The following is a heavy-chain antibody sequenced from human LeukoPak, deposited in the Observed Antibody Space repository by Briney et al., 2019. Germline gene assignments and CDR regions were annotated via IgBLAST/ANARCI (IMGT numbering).Heavy chain of an antibody. J-gene: IGHJ6*03. V-gene: IGHV3-64*01. CDR2: ISSNGGST. CDR1: GFTFSSYA. CDR3: ARAIEGGDYYYYMDV. Sequence: GGSLRLSCAASGFTFSSYAMHWVRQAPGKGLEYVSAISSNGGSTYYANSVKGRFTISRDNSKNTLYLQMGSLRAEDMAVYYCARAIEGGDYYYYMDVWGKGTTVTVSS.